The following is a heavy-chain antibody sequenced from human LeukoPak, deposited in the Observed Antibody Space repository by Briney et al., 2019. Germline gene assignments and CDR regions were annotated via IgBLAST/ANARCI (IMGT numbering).Heavy chain of an antibody. D-gene: IGHD5/OR15-5a*01. CDR2: INNVASHI. J-gene: IGHJ4*02. CDR1: GFTFSSSA. V-gene: IGHV3-21*01. Sequence: ASLRLSCAASGFTFSSSAMNWVRQAPGKGLEWVSSINNVASHIYYAHSVKGRFTISRDNAKNSLYLQMNSLSDEDTAVYYCARDPTQYLRYGHFDYWGQGTLVTVSS. CDR3: ARDPTQYLRYGHFDY.